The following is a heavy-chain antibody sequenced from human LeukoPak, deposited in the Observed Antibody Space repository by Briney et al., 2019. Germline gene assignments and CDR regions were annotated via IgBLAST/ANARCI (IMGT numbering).Heavy chain of an antibody. D-gene: IGHD5/OR15-5a*01. CDR2: VYYTGNA. CDR1: GDSLSHHIYN. V-gene: IGHV4-39*01. Sequence: WETLRLPCAVSGDSLSHHIYNWVWIPQTPGKGLVWFGSVYYTGNAYYIPSLKSRVTISVDTSDNRFYLHLSSVNAADTAIYDCARLRALSGHRGAFDIWGQGTLVTVSS. CDR3: ARLRALSGHRGAFDI. J-gene: IGHJ3*02.